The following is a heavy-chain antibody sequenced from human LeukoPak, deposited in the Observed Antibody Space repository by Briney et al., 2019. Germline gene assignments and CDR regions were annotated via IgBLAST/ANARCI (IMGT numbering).Heavy chain of an antibody. D-gene: IGHD3-10*01. CDR2: INTSGTT. CDR1: GGSISSYQ. CDR3: ARVRIGIGGRSWVVRGVHDY. V-gene: IGHV4-4*07. J-gene: IGHJ4*02. Sequence: PSETLSLTCTVSGGSISSYQWSWIRQPAGKGLECIGRINTSGTTNYNPSLKSRVTMSVDTSENQFSLKLSSVTAADTAVYYCARVRIGIGGRSWVVRGVHDYWGQGTLVTVSS.